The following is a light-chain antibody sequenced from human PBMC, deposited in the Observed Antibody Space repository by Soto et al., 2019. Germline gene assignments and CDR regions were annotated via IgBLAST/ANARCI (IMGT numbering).Light chain of an antibody. Sequence: IQMTQSPSTLSGSVGDRVTITCRASQSISSWLAWYQQKPGRAPQLLIYAASNLQSGVPSRFSGSGSGTDFTLTISSLQPEDFASYYCQQSYTTPCTFGQGTKVDIK. CDR2: AAS. J-gene: IGKJ2*02. CDR3: QQSYTTPCT. V-gene: IGKV1-39*01. CDR1: QSISSW.